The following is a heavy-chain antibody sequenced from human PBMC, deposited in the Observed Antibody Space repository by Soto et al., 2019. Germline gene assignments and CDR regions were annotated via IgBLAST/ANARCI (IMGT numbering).Heavy chain of an antibody. CDR1: GFTFSSYA. J-gene: IGHJ4*02. Sequence: QVQLVESGGGVVQPGRSLRLSCAASGFTFSSYAMHWVRQAPGKGLEWVAVISYDGSNKYYADSVKGRFTISRDNSKNTLYLQMNSLRAEDTAVYYCARDLRATDDYWGQGTLVTVSS. D-gene: IGHD5-12*01. CDR2: ISYDGSNK. V-gene: IGHV3-30-3*01. CDR3: ARDLRATDDY.